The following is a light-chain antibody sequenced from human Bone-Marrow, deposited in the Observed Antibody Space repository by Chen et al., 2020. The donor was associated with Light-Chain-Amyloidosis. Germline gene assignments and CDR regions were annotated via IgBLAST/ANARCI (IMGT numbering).Light chain of an antibody. J-gene: IGLJ2*01. CDR2: RDT. CDR3: QSADSSGTYEVI. CDR1: DLPTKY. Sequence: NELTQALSVSVSPGQTARITCSGDDLPTKYAYWYQQKPGQAPVLVIHRDTERPSGISERFSGSSSGTTATLTISGVQAEDEADYHCQSADSSGTYEVIFGGGTKLTVL. V-gene: IGLV3-25*03.